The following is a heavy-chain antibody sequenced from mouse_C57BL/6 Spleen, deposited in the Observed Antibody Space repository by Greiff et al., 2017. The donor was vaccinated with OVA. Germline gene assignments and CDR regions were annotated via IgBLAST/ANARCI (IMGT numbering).Heavy chain of an antibody. J-gene: IGHJ4*01. CDR2: IYPGSGST. Sequence: QVQLQPPGAELVKPGASVKMSCKASGYTFTSYWITWVKQRPGQGLEWIGDIYPGSGSTNYNEKFKSKATLTVDTSSSTAYMQLSSLTSEDSAVYYCARWGYGSSLYAMDYWGQGTSVTVSS. CDR3: ARWGYGSSLYAMDY. CDR1: GYTFTSYW. V-gene: IGHV1-55*01. D-gene: IGHD1-1*01.